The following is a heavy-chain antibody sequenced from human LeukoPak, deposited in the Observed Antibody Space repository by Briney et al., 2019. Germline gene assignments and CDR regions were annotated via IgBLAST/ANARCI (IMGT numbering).Heavy chain of an antibody. V-gene: IGHV3-30*02. CDR2: IRYDGSNK. CDR1: GFTFSSYG. Sequence: GSLRLSCAASGFTFSSYGMHWVRQAPGKGLEWVAFIRYDGSNKYYADSVKGRFTISRDNSKNTLYLQMNSPRAEDTAVYYCAKVNSGYEPGDAFDIWGQGTMVTVSS. D-gene: IGHD5-12*01. CDR3: AKVNSGYEPGDAFDI. J-gene: IGHJ3*02.